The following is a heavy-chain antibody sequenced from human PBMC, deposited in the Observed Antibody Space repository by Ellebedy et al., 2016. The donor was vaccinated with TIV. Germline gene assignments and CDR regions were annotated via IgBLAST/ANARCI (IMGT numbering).Heavy chain of an antibody. CDR2: IYYSGST. J-gene: IGHJ4*02. Sequence: SETLSLTXTVSGGSISSGDYYWGWIRQPPGKGLEWIGSIYYSGSTYYNPSLKSRVTISVDTSKNQFSLKLSSVTAADTAVYYCARGLNSGALPLGDYWGQGTLVAVSS. CDR3: ARGLNSGALPLGDY. CDR1: GGSISSGDYY. V-gene: IGHV4-39*01. D-gene: IGHD3-10*01.